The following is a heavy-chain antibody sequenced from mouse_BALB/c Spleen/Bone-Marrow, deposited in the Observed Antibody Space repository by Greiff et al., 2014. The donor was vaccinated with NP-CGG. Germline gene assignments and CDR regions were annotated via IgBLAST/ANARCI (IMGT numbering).Heavy chain of an antibody. CDR1: GYTFSSYW. CDR3: ARWDGYWYFDV. J-gene: IGHJ1*01. Sequence: QGQLKESGAELMKPGASVKISCKATGYTFSSYWIKGGKQRPGHGLEWIGEILPGSGSTNYNEKFKGKATFTADTSSNTAYMQLSSLTSEDSAVYYCARWDGYWYFDVWGAGTTVTVSS. CDR2: ILPGSGST. V-gene: IGHV1-9*01. D-gene: IGHD2-3*01.